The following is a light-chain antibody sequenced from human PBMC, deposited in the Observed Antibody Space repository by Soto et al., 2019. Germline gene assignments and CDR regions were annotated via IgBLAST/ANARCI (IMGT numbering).Light chain of an antibody. CDR2: EGI. V-gene: IGLV2-23*01. CDR1: GSDVGSYNL. J-gene: IGLJ2*01. Sequence: QSALTQPASVSGSPGQSITISCTGTGSDVGSYNLFSWYQQHPGKVPKLMIYEGIKRPSGVSNRFSGFKSGNTASLTISGLQAEDEADYYCCAYAGTVVFGGGTKLTVL. CDR3: CAYAGTVV.